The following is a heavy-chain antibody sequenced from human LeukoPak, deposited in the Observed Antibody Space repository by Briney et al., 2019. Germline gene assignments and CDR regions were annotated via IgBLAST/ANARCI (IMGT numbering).Heavy chain of an antibody. V-gene: IGHV1-8*03. CDR3: ARGLGSSGWYGIL. CDR2: MNPNSGNT. D-gene: IGHD6-19*01. J-gene: IGHJ4*02. Sequence: ASVKVSCKASGYTSTSYDINWVRQATGQGLEWMGWMNPNSGNTGYAQKFQGRVTITRNTSISTAYMELSSLRSEDTAVYYCARGLGSSGWYGILWGQGTLVTVSS. CDR1: GYTSTSYD.